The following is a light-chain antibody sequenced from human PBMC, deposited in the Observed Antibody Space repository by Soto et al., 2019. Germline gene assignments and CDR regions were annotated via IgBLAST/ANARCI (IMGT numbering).Light chain of an antibody. J-gene: IGKJ1*01. CDR3: QQYGSSPRT. CDR2: GAS. Sequence: EIVMTQSPVTLSVSPGERATLSCRSSQSVTNSYLAWYQQKPGQAPRLLIYGASSRATGIPDRFSGSGSGTDFTLTISRLEPEDFAVYYCQQYGSSPRTFGQGTKVDIK. CDR1: QSVTNSY. V-gene: IGKV3-20*01.